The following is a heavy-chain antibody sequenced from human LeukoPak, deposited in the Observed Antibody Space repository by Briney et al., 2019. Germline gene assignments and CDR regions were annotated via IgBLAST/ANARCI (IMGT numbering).Heavy chain of an antibody. J-gene: IGHJ4*02. Sequence: GGSLRLSCAASGFTFSSNSMIWLRHAPGKGLEWVANIKQDGSEKYYVDSVEGRFTISRDNAKSSLYLQMNSLRVEDTAVYYCARTDVVARSTPDYWGQGTLVTVSS. CDR1: GFTFSSNS. V-gene: IGHV3-7*01. CDR3: ARTDVVARSTPDY. CDR2: IKQDGSEK. D-gene: IGHD6-6*01.